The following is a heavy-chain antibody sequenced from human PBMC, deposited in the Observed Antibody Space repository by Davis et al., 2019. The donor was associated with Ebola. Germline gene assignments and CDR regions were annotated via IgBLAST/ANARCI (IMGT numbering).Heavy chain of an antibody. D-gene: IGHD2-21*02. CDR2: ISAYNGNT. CDR3: ARGYSPKCRGGDCVNDF. Sequence: ASVQVSCKASGYTFTSYGISWVRQAPRQGLEWMGWISAYNGNTNYAQKLQGRVTMTTDTSTSTAYMELSSLRSEDTAVYYCARGYSPKCRGGDCVNDFWGQGTLVTVST. CDR1: GYTFTSYG. J-gene: IGHJ4*02. V-gene: IGHV1-18*01.